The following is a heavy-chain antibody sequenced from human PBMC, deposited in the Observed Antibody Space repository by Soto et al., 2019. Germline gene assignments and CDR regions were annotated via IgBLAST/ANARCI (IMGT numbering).Heavy chain of an antibody. V-gene: IGHV1-18*04. CDR1: GYTFTTYG. D-gene: IGHD3-10*01. J-gene: IGHJ5*02. CDR3: ARDRYYSGSGSYYISWFDP. CDR2: ISAYNGNT. Sequence: RASVKVSCKTSGYTFTTYGISWMRQAPGQGLEWMGWISAYNGNTNYAQKLQGRVTMTTDTPTSTAYVELRGLRSDDTAVYYCARDRYYSGSGSYYISWFDPWGQGTLVTVSS.